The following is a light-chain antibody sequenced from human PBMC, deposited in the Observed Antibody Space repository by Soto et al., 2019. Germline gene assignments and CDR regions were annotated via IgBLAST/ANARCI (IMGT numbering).Light chain of an antibody. Sequence: DIVLTQTPLTSSVTPGQPASFSCGSSESLVHSDGFTYLSWLHQRPGQTPRLLIYQISKRFSGVPDIFTSSGAGTTFSLYISRVEVEYVGTFFCMQASQLRTFGQVTKVDIK. CDR1: ESLVHSDGFTY. J-gene: IGKJ1*01. CDR2: QIS. V-gene: IGKV2-24*01. CDR3: MQASQLRT.